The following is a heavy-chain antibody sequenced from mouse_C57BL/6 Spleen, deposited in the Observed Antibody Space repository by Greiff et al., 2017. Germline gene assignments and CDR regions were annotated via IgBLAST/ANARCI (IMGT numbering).Heavy chain of an antibody. CDR1: GYAFSSYW. J-gene: IGHJ3*01. CDR2: IYHGDGDS. D-gene: IGHD1-1*01. V-gene: IGHV1-80*01. Sequence: QVQLQQSGAELVKPGASVKISCKASGYAFSSYWLNWVKQRPGKGLEWIGQIYHGDGDSNYNGKFKGNATLTAEKTSSNAYMQLSGTTAEASAVYFCARVGYGRFAYWGQGTLVTVSA. CDR3: ARVGYGRFAY.